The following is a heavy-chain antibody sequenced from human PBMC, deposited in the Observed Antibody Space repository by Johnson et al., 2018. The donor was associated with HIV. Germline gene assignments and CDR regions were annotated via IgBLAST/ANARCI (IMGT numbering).Heavy chain of an antibody. CDR3: AKLGGSGNAFDI. J-gene: IGHJ3*02. CDR2: IRYDGNNK. D-gene: IGHD3-10*01. V-gene: IGHV3-30*02. CDR1: GFTFSSYG. Sequence: QVQLVESGGGVVQPGGSLRLSCAASGFTFSSYGMHWVRQAPGKGLEWVAFIRYDGNNKYHAESVKGRFTIYRDNSKNTLYLQMNSLRAEDTAVYYCAKLGGSGNAFDIWGQGTMVTVSS.